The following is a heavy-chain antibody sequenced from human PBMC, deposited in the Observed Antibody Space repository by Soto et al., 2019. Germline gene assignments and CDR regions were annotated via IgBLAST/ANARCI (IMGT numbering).Heavy chain of an antibody. CDR1: GYTFTSFY. V-gene: IGHV1-46*01. CDR2: INPSGGST. D-gene: IGHD3-9*01. J-gene: IGHJ5*02. Sequence: ASVKVSCKASGYTFTSFYMHWVRQAPGQGLEWMGIINPSGGSTSYAQKFQGRVTVTRDTSTSTVYMELSSLRSEDTAVYYCARSSGVYDLLAWGQGTLVTVSS. CDR3: ARSSGVYDLLA.